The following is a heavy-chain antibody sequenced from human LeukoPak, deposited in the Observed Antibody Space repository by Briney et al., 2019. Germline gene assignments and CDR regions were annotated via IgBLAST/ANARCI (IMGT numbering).Heavy chain of an antibody. CDR3: ASTSYYYDSSGTRLYYFDY. V-gene: IGHV4-61*02. J-gene: IGHJ4*02. CDR1: GGSISTGSYY. D-gene: IGHD3-22*01. Sequence: SQALSLTCTVSGGSISTGSYYWNWIRQPAEKGLEWIGRIYTSGNTNYNPSLRSRVTISGDTSKNQFSLKLSSVTAADTAVYYCASTSYYYDSSGTRLYYFDYWGQGTLVTVSS. CDR2: IYTSGNT.